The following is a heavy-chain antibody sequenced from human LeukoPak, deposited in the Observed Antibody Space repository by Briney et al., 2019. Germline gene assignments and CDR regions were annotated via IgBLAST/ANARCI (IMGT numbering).Heavy chain of an antibody. V-gene: IGHV1-18*01. CDR2: ISAHNGDT. CDR3: AKDIWPPDGGDS. Sequence: GASVKVSCKASGYTFTSYDVRWVRQAPGQGLEWMGWISAHNGDTKYAQKFQGGVTMTTDTSTTTAYMELRSLRSDDTAVYYCAKDIWPPDGGDSWGQGTLVTVSS. D-gene: IGHD3-10*01. CDR1: GYTFTSYD. J-gene: IGHJ4*02.